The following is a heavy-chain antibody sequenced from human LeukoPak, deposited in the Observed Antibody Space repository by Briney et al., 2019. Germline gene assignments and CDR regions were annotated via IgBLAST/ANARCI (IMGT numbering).Heavy chain of an antibody. CDR1: GFTFSSYA. CDR2: ISGSGGST. V-gene: IGHV3-23*01. J-gene: IGHJ4*02. CDR3: ARDRRAAAGTVDY. D-gene: IGHD6-13*01. Sequence: PGGSLRLSCAASGFTFSSYAVSWVRQAPGKGLEWVSAISGSGGSTYYADSVEGRFTISRDNSRNTVYLQMNSLRVDDTALYYCARDRRAAAGTVDYWGRGTLVTVSS.